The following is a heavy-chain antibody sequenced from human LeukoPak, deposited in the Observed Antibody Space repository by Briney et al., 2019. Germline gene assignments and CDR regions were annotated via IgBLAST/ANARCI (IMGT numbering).Heavy chain of an antibody. CDR2: IYYSGST. D-gene: IGHD3-3*01. V-gene: IGHV4-59*08. Sequence: SETLSLTCTVSGGSISSYYWSWIRQPPGMGLEWIGYIYYSGSTNYNPSLKSRVTISVDTSKNQFSLKLSSVTAADTAVYYCARSTDSRPDAFDIWGQGTMVTVSS. CDR3: ARSTDSRPDAFDI. CDR1: GGSISSYY. J-gene: IGHJ3*02.